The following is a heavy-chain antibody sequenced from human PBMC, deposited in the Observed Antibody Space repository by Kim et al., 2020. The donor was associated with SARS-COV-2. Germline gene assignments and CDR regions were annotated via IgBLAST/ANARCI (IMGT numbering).Heavy chain of an antibody. V-gene: IGHV3-30*02. Sequence: SNKYYAASVKGRFTISRDNSKNTLYLQMNSLRAEDTAVYYCSTGLLDVDYWGQGTLVTVSS. D-gene: IGHD2-15*01. CDR2: SNK. CDR3: STGLLDVDY. J-gene: IGHJ4*02.